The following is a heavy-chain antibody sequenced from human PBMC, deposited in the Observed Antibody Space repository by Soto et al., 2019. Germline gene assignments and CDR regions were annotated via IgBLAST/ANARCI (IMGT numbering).Heavy chain of an antibody. D-gene: IGHD3-10*01. J-gene: IGHJ6*02. Sequence: QVQLVQSGAEVKKPGSSVKVSCKTSGGTLRTYAISWVRQAPGQELEWMGGIIPMFNTAKYAQKFQDRVTITADESTSTAYMELSSLRSEDTAVYYCARGRLWSEVNYYHYGMDVWGQGTTVTVSS. CDR2: IIPMFNTA. CDR3: ARGRLWSEVNYYHYGMDV. CDR1: GGTLRTYA. V-gene: IGHV1-69*01.